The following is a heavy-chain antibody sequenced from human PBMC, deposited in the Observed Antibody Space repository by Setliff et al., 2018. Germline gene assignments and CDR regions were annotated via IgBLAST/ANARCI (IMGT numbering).Heavy chain of an antibody. J-gene: IGHJ4*02. CDR2: VFYNGAA. V-gene: IGHV4-59*01. Sequence: SETLSLTCAAYGGTFSDYYWTWIRQPPGKGLEFIGYVFYNGAAKYDPSLKSRVTMSVDTSKTQFSLKLNSMTTADTAVYYCARGGTYRYFDYWGQGALVTVSS. CDR3: ARGGTYRYFDY. CDR1: GGTFSDYY.